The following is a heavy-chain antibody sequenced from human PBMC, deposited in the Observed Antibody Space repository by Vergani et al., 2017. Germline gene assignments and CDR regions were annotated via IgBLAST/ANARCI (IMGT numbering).Heavy chain of an antibody. Sequence: QAQLQQWGAGLLKPSETLALTCAIYGGSFNDYWWTWIRQPPGKGLEWIGEIRHDGITHYSPSLKSRVTISIDTSTHQFSLNLRSVTAADTAVYYCAREXYCTNGVCFTLFDVWSQGALVTVSS. CDR1: GGSFNDYW. CDR3: AREXYCTNGVCFTLFDV. V-gene: IGHV4-34*01. CDR2: IRHDGIT. J-gene: IGHJ4*02. D-gene: IGHD2-8*01.